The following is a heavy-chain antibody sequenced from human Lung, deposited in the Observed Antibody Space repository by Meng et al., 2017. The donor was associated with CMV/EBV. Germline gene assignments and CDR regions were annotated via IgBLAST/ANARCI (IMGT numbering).Heavy chain of an antibody. D-gene: IGHD3-16*01. V-gene: IGHV1-18*01. CDR3: ARRRGVYHFLEGGGDAYFDY. J-gene: IGHJ4*02. Sequence: ASXXVSXKGSGYYFNAFGISWMRQAPGQGLEWMGWINTANGAPRYAQRFQGRVTMTTDKSTATSYMELRSLASDDTAVYYCARRRGVYHFLEGGGDAYFDYWGQGTXVTVSS. CDR1: GYYFNAFG. CDR2: INTANGAP.